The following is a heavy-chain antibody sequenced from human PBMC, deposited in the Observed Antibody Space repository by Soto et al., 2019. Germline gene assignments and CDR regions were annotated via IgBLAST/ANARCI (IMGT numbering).Heavy chain of an antibody. V-gene: IGHV4-59*08. Sequence: SETLSLTCTVSGDSINNYYWSWIRQPPGKGLEWIGYIHSSGSTNYTPSLKSRVTISVDTSKNQFSLKLSSVTAADTAVYYCARHPTVTEYYFDYWGQGTLVTVSS. CDR3: ARHPTVTEYYFDY. CDR1: GDSINNYY. D-gene: IGHD4-17*01. J-gene: IGHJ4*02. CDR2: IHSSGST.